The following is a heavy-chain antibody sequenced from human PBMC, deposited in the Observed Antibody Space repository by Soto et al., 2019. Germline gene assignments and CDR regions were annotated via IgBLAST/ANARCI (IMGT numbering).Heavy chain of an antibody. CDR3: ARDFSIVATTVYYYYYYYMDV. D-gene: IGHD5-12*01. CDR1: GYTFTSYG. V-gene: IGHV1-18*01. J-gene: IGHJ6*03. CDR2: ISAYNGNT. Sequence: GASVKVSCKASGYTFTSYGISWVRQAPGQGLEWMGWISAYNGNTNYAQKLQGRVTMTTDTSTSTAYMELRSLRSDDTAVYYCARDFSIVATTVYYYYYYYMDVWGKGTTVTVSS.